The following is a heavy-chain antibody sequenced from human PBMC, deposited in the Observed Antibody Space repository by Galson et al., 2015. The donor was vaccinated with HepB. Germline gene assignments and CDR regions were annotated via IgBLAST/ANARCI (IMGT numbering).Heavy chain of an antibody. CDR3: ARDLGGMNYDFWSGYYWAPQKPNWFDP. V-gene: IGHV1-46*01. CDR1: GYTFTSYY. D-gene: IGHD3-3*01. Sequence: SVKVSCKASGYTFTSYYMHWVRQAPGQGLEWMGIINPSGGSTSYAQKFQGRVTMTRDTSTSTVYMELSSLRSEDTAVYYCARDLGGMNYDFWSGYYWAPQKPNWFDPWGQGTLVTVSS. CDR2: INPSGGST. J-gene: IGHJ5*02.